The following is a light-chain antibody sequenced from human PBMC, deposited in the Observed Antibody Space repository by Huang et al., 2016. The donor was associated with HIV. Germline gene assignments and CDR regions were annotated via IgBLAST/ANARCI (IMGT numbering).Light chain of an antibody. Sequence: DIQMTQSPSAMSASVGDIVNITCRANQDINNYFIWFQQKPGKVPKRLIYAASNLPSGVPSRFSGSGSGTEFTLTISNLQPEDFATYYCLQHLSYPPAFGQGTRLEIK. V-gene: IGKV1-17*03. J-gene: IGKJ5*01. CDR1: QDINNY. CDR3: LQHLSYPPA. CDR2: AAS.